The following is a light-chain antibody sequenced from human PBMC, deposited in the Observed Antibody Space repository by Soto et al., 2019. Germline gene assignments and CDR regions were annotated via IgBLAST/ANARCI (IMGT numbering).Light chain of an antibody. CDR2: GDT. J-gene: IGLJ1*01. V-gene: IGLV1-40*01. CDR1: NSNIGADYA. CDR3: RTWDSSLRAYA. Sequence: QSVLTQPPSVSGAPGQRVTISCTGSNSNIGADYAVHWYQHLPGTAPKLLLTGDTSRPSGIPDRFSGSKSGTSATLGITGLQTGDEADYHCRTWDSSLRAYAFGTGTKVTVL.